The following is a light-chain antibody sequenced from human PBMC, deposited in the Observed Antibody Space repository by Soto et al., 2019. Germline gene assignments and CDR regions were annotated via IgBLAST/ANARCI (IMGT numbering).Light chain of an antibody. Sequence: DIQLTQSPSFLSASVGDRVTVTCRASQGISSYLAWYQQKPGKAPKLLIYAASTLQSGVPSRFSGSGSGTEFTLTISSLQPEDFATYYCQQLTNYFSTFGGGTKVEIK. CDR1: QGISSY. V-gene: IGKV1-9*01. CDR3: QQLTNYFST. J-gene: IGKJ4*01. CDR2: AAS.